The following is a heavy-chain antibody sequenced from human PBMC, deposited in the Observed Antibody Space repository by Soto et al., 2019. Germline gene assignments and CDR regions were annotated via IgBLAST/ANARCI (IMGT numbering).Heavy chain of an antibody. CDR3: ARDKPPHVEYCTSTSCLYYYYGMDV. Sequence: QVQLQESGPGLVKPSQTLSLTCTVSGGSISSGDYYWSWIRQPPGKGLEWIGNIYYSGATNYNPSLKSRVSISVDTSKKQFSLKLSSVTAADTAVYFCARDKPPHVEYCTSTSCLYYYYGMDVWGQGTTVTVSS. CDR1: GGSISSGDYY. CDR2: IYYSGAT. J-gene: IGHJ6*02. D-gene: IGHD2-2*01. V-gene: IGHV4-30-4*01.